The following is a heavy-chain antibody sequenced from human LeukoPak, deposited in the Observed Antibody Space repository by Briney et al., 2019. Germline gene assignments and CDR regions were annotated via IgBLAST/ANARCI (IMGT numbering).Heavy chain of an antibody. J-gene: IGHJ4*02. CDR2: INHSGST. CDR1: GGSFSGYY. CDR3: ARRPSTVTTFDY. D-gene: IGHD4-17*01. V-gene: IGHV4-34*01. Sequence: SETLSLTCAVYGGSFSGYYWSWIRQPPGKGLEWIGEINHSGSTNYNPSLKSRVTISVDTSKNQFSLKLSSVTAADTAVYYCARRPSTVTTFDYWGQGTLVTVSS.